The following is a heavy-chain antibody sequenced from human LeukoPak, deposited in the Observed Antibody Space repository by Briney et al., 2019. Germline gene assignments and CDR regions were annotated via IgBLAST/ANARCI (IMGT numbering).Heavy chain of an antibody. J-gene: IGHJ4*02. CDR3: TTDDYYDSSGYTGYFDY. D-gene: IGHD3-22*01. Sequence: GGSLRLSCAASGFTFSNAWMSWVRQAPGKGLEWAGRIKSKTDGGTTDYAAPVKGRFTISRDDSKNTLYLQMNSLKTEDTAVYYCTTDDYYDSSGYTGYFDYWGQGTLVTVSS. V-gene: IGHV3-15*01. CDR2: IKSKTDGGTT. CDR1: GFTFSNAW.